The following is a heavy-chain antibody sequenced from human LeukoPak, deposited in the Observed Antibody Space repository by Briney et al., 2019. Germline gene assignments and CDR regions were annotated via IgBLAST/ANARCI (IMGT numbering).Heavy chain of an antibody. J-gene: IGHJ5*02. V-gene: IGHV3-11*01. D-gene: IGHD6-19*01. CDR1: GFTFSDYY. Sequence: KPGGSLRLSCAASGFTFSDYYMSWIRQAPGKGLEWFSYISRGGSTTYYVDSVKGRFTISRDNAKNSLYLQMNSLRAEDTAVYYCASMVAEAGPNWFDPWGQGTLVTISS. CDR2: ISRGGSTT. CDR3: ASMVAEAGPNWFDP.